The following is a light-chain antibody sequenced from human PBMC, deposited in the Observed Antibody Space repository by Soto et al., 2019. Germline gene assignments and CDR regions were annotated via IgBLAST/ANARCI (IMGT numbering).Light chain of an antibody. J-gene: IGKJ1*01. CDR1: QSVSSSY. CDR2: GAS. CDR3: QQYGSSRT. V-gene: IGKV3-20*01. Sequence: EIVLTQSPGTLSLSPGERATLSCRASQSVSSSYLAWYQQKPGQAPRLLIYGASSRATGIPDRFSGSGSGTDFTLTISRLEPGDFAVYYCQQYGSSRTFGQGTKV.